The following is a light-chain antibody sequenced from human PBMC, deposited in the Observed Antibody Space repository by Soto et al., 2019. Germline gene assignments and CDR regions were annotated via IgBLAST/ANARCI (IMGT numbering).Light chain of an antibody. CDR3: MQALQGT. CDR2: LGS. CDR1: QSLLHSNGYNY. V-gene: IGKV2-28*01. J-gene: IGKJ4*01. Sequence: DIVMTQSPLSLPVTPGEPASISCRSSQSLLHSNGYNYLDWYLQKPGQSPQLLIYLGSNRASGVPDRFSGSGSGTDFTLKISRVEAEDVGVYYCMQALQGTFGGGTKVDIK.